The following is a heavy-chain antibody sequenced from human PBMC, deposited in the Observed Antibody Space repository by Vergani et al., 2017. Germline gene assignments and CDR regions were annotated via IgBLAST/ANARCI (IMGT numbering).Heavy chain of an antibody. CDR3: ARIGSYSPIDY. CDR2: IFPGDSQI. Sequence: EVPLVQSGAEVKTPGESLKISCKCSGFIFSTYWIGWVRQRPGKGLEWMGLIFPGDSQIRSSLSFQGRVTISADKSISTAYLQWYSLHASNTAMYYCARIGSYSPIDYWGQGTLVTVSS. D-gene: IGHD1-26*01. V-gene: IGHV5-51*01. CDR1: GFIFSTYW. J-gene: IGHJ4*02.